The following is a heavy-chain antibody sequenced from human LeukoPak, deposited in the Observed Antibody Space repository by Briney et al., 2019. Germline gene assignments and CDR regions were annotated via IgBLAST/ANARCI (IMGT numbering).Heavy chain of an antibody. CDR1: GGSISSSSYY. J-gene: IGHJ4*02. D-gene: IGHD6-13*01. CDR2: IYYSGST. CDR3: ARAPGYRSSWFDY. Sequence: SETLSLTCTVSGGSISSSSYYWGWIRQPPGKGLEWIGSIYYSGSTYYNPSLKSRVTISVDTSKNQFSLKLSSVTAADTAIYYCARAPGYRSSWFDYWGQGTLVTVSS. V-gene: IGHV4-39*07.